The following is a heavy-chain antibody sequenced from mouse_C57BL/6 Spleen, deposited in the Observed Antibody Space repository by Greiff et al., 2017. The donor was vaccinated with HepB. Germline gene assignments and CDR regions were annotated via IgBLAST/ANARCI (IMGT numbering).Heavy chain of an antibody. V-gene: IGHV5-12*01. CDR1: GFTFSDYY. D-gene: IGHD3-3*01. J-gene: IGHJ4*01. CDR2: ISNGGGST. Sequence: EVHLVESGGGLVQPGGSLKLSCAASGFTFSDYYMYWVRQTPEKRLEWVAYISNGGGSTYYPDTVKGRFTISRDNAKNTLYLQMSRLKSEDTAMYYCARAGPSYAMDYWGQGTSVTVSS. CDR3: ARAGPSYAMDY.